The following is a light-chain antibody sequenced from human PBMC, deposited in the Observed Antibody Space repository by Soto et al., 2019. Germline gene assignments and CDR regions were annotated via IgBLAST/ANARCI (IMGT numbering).Light chain of an antibody. CDR2: KAS. Sequence: DIQMTQSPSTLSASVGDRVTITCRASQSISSWLAWYQQKPGKAPKLLIYKASSLESGVPSRFSGSGSGTEFTLTISSLQPDDFATYYCQQYNSYPPGTFGQGPKVEIK. CDR1: QSISSW. V-gene: IGKV1-5*03. CDR3: QQYNSYPPGT. J-gene: IGKJ1*01.